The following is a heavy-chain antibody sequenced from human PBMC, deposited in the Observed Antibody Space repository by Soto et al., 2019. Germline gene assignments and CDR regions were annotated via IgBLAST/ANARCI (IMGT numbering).Heavy chain of an antibody. Sequence: GXSVKVSCNASVYTFTGYGISWVRQAPGQGLEWMGWISAYNGNTNYAQKLQGRVTMTTDTSTSTAYMELRSLRSDDTAVYYCARDGYYDFWSGYPAFDYWGQGTQVTVSS. V-gene: IGHV1-18*04. CDR2: ISAYNGNT. D-gene: IGHD3-3*01. CDR1: VYTFTGYG. J-gene: IGHJ4*02. CDR3: ARDGYYDFWSGYPAFDY.